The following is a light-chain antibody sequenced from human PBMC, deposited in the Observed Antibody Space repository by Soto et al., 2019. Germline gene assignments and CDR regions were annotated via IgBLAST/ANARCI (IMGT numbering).Light chain of an antibody. Sequence: DIPLTQSPSFLSASVGDRVTITCRASQGISSYLAWYQQKPGKAPKLLIYAASTLQSGVPSRFSGSGSGTEISPPTSSLQTEDSATYYFQPLTSYPRTFGPGTKVDI. CDR2: AAS. CDR3: QPLTSYPRT. V-gene: IGKV1-9*01. CDR1: QGISSY. J-gene: IGKJ3*01.